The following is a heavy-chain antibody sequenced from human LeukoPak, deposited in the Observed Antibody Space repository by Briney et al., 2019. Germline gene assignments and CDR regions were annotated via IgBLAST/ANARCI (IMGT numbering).Heavy chain of an antibody. Sequence: GGSLRLSCAASGFTFSSYAMSWVRQAPGKGLEWVSAISGSGGSTYYADSVKGRFTISRGNSKNTLYLQMNSLRAEDTAVYYCAKRGVVVAATLVDPWGQGTLVTVSS. J-gene: IGHJ5*02. CDR2: ISGSGGST. D-gene: IGHD2-15*01. V-gene: IGHV3-23*01. CDR3: AKRGVVVAATLVDP. CDR1: GFTFSSYA.